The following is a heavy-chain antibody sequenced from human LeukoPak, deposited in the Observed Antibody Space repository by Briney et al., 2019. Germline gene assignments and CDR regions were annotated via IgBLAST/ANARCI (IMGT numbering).Heavy chain of an antibody. CDR2: ISAYNGNT. Sequence: ASVKVSCKASGYTFTSYGISWVRQAPGQGLEWMGWISAYNGNTNYAQKLQGRVTMTTDTSTSTAYMELRSLRSDDTAVYYCAKGSVVASARRAFDIWGQGTMVTVSS. V-gene: IGHV1-18*01. CDR3: AKGSVVASARRAFDI. D-gene: IGHD2-2*01. J-gene: IGHJ3*02. CDR1: GYTFTSYG.